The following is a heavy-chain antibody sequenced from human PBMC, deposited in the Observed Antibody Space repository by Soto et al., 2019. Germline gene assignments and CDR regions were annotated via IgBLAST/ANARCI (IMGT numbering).Heavy chain of an antibody. J-gene: IGHJ4*02. CDR2: ISYDGSNK. Sequence: GESLKISCAASGFTFSSYAMHWVRQAPGKGLEWVAVISYDGSNKYYADSVKGRFTISRDNSKNTLYLQMNSLRAEDTAVYYCARNQRGGIAAAGTPTAQGFDYWGQGTLVTVSS. V-gene: IGHV3-30-3*01. CDR3: ARNQRGGIAAAGTPTAQGFDY. D-gene: IGHD6-13*01. CDR1: GFTFSSYA.